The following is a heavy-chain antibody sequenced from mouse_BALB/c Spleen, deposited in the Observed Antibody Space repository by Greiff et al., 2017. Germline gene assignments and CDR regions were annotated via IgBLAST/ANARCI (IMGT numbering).Heavy chain of an antibody. Sequence: DVKLVESGGGLVKPGGSLKLSCAASGFTFSSYTMSWVRQTPEKRLEWVATISSGGSYTYYPDSVKGRFTISRDNAKNTLYLQMSSLKSEDTAMYYCTRDLYDGYYWFAYWGQGTLVTVSA. J-gene: IGHJ3*01. D-gene: IGHD2-3*01. CDR2: ISSGGSYT. CDR3: TRDLYDGYYWFAY. V-gene: IGHV5-6-4*01. CDR1: GFTFSSYT.